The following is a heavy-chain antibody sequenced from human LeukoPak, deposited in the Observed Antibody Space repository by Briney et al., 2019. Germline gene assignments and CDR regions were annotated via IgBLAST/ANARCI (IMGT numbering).Heavy chain of an antibody. V-gene: IGHV4-34*01. CDR2: INHSGST. J-gene: IGHJ5*02. CDR3: AREGITNWFDP. D-gene: IGHD3-3*01. Sequence: PETLSLTCVLYGGSFSGYFWSWIRPPPGKGLEWIGEINHSGSTNYNPTLKSRATISVDTSKNQFSLKLSSVTAADTAVYYCAREGITNWFDPWGQGTLVTVSS. CDR1: GGSFSGYF.